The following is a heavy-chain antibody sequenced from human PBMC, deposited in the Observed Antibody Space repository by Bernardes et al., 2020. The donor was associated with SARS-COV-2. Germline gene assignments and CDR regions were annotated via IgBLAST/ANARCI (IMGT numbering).Heavy chain of an antibody. J-gene: IGHJ6*02. CDR1: GFTFSDHY. CDR2: SRRKGDSYTT. D-gene: IGHD5-12*01. Sequence: GRSLRLSCAAFGFTFSDHYMDWVRQAPGKGLEWVGRSRRKGDSYTTEYAASVKVRFTIPRDDSKNSVYLQMHRLKIEYTEEYYYARDPWRPDYYYGLDVWGQGTKVTVS. CDR3: ARDPWRPDYYYGLDV. V-gene: IGHV3-72*01.